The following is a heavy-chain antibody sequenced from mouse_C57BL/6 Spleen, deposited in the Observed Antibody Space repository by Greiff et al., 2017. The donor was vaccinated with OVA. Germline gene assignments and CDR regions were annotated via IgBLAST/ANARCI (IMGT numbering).Heavy chain of an antibody. D-gene: IGHD2-10*02. CDR3: AIEYGSHGYFDD. Sequence: QVQLQQPGAELVKPGASVKVSCKASGYTFTSYWMHWVKQRPGQGLEWIGRIHPSASDTNYNQKFKGKATLTVDKSSSTAYMQLSSLTSEDSAVYYCAIEYGSHGYFDDWGTGTTVTVSA. CDR2: IHPSASDT. CDR1: GYTFTSYW. V-gene: IGHV1-74*01. J-gene: IGHJ1*03.